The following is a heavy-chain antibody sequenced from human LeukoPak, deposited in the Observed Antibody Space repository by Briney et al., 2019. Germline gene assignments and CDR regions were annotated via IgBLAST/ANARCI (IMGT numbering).Heavy chain of an antibody. CDR3: AGNYYGSGSYYSEDRY. CDR2: IYTSGST. Sequence: SETLSPTYTDSGGSISSGSYYWSWIRQPAGKGLERIGRIYTSGSTNYNPSLKSRVTLSLDTPKNQFSLKLSSVTAADTAVYYCAGNYYGSGSYYSEDRYWGQGILVTVSS. V-gene: IGHV4-61*02. D-gene: IGHD3-10*01. CDR1: GGSISSGSYY. J-gene: IGHJ4*02.